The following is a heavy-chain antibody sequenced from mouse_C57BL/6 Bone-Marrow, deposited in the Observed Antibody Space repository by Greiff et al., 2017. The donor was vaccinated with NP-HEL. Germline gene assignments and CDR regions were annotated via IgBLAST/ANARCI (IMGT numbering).Heavy chain of an antibody. CDR3: ARCPRGYYYGSMYLDY. D-gene: IGHD1-1*01. CDR2: IDPSDSYT. CDR1: GYTFTSYW. J-gene: IGHJ2*01. V-gene: IGHV1-69*01. Sequence: QVQLQQPGAELVMPGASVKLSCKASGYTFTSYWMHWVKQRPGQGLEWIGEIDPSDSYTNYNQKFKGKSTLTVDKSSSTAYMQLSSLTSEDPAGYYCARCPRGYYYGSMYLDYCGQGTALTVSA.